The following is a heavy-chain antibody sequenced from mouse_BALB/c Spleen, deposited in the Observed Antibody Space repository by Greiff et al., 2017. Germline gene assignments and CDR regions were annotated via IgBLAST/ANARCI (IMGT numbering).Heavy chain of an antibody. D-gene: IGHD3-2*01. J-gene: IGHJ3*01. CDR2: ILPGSGST. CDR3: ARDSSGYLAWFAY. V-gene: IGHV1-9*01. CDR1: GYTFSSYW. Sequence: QVQLKESGAELMKPGASVKISCKATGYTFSSYWIEWVKQRPGHGLEWIGEILPGSGSTNYNEKFKGKATFTADTSSNTAYMQLSSLTSEDSAVYYCARDSSGYLAWFAYWGQGTLVTVSA.